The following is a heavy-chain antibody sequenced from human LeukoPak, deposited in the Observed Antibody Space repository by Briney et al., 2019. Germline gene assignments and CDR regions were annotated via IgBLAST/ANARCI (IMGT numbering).Heavy chain of an antibody. J-gene: IGHJ4*02. CDR3: ALLAVASDFDY. V-gene: IGHV3-48*03. CDR1: GFPVSISE. Sequence: PGGSLRLSCAFSGFPVSISEMNWSHQASGKGLEWVSNIGSSGTTIYYADSVKGRFSISRDNAKNSLYLQMNSLRVEDTAVYYCALLAVASDFDYWGQGALVTVSS. CDR2: IGSSGTTI. D-gene: IGHD6-19*01.